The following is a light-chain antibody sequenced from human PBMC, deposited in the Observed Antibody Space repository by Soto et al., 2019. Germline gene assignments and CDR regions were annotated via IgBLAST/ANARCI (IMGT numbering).Light chain of an antibody. V-gene: IGKV3-15*01. CDR2: DAS. Sequence: EIVMTQSPGTLSVSPGERATLSCRASQSVRSKLAWYQQKPGQAPRLLIYDASTRATGIPARFSGSGSVTEFTLTISSLQSEDFAVYCCQQYNNWPPITFGQGTRLEIK. CDR1: QSVRSK. J-gene: IGKJ5*01. CDR3: QQYNNWPPIT.